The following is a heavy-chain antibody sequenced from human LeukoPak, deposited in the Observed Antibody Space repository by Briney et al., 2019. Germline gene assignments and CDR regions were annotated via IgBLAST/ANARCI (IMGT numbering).Heavy chain of an antibody. J-gene: IGHJ4*02. V-gene: IGHV3-48*01. CDR1: GFTFSGYA. CDR2: ISSGSRTI. Sequence: GGSLRLSCAASGFTFSGYAMAWVRQAPGKGLEWTSYISSGSRTITYADSVKGRFTISRDDAKNSLYLQMDSLRAEDTAVYYCARQGPAFDYWGQGTLVTVSS. CDR3: ARQGPAFDY.